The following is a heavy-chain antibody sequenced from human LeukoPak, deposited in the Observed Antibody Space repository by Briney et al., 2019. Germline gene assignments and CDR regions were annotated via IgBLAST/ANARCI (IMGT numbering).Heavy chain of an antibody. CDR1: GVYLTSTGSY. CDR2: IYYSEKT. CDR3: ARGHYSSSPHFDY. V-gene: IGHV4-39*07. J-gene: IGHJ4*02. D-gene: IGHD6-6*01. Sequence: SETLSLTCSVAGVYLTSTGSYWGWIRQPPGKGLEWIGSIYYSEKTSYNPSLKSRVTISVDTSKSQFSLKLTSVTAADTAVYYCARGHYSSSPHFDYWGQGTLVTVSS.